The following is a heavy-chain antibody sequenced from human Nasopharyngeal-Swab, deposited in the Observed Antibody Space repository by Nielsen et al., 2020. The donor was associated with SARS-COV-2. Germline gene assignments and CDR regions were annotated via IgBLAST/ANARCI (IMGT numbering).Heavy chain of an antibody. Sequence: VRQMPGKRLEWVSYISSSGSTIYYADSVKGRFTISRDNAKNSLYLQMNSLRAEDTAVYYCARDEASGSYYDGDYWGQGTLVTVSS. CDR3: ARDEASGSYYDGDY. CDR2: ISSSGSTI. D-gene: IGHD1-26*01. J-gene: IGHJ4*02. V-gene: IGHV3-48*03.